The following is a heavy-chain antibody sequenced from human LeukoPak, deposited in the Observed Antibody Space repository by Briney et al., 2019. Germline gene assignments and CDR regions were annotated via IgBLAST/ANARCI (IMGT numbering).Heavy chain of an antibody. CDR3: ARGPPDFYNSGSYYNGYNWFDS. CDR2: ISAYNGNA. D-gene: IGHD3-10*01. CDR1: GYTFTSYG. Sequence: ASVKVSCKASGYTFTSYGISWVRQAPGQGLEWMGWISAYNGNANYAQKFQGRVTITADESTSTVYMELSSLRSEDTAVYYCARGPPDFYNSGSYYNGYNWFDSWGQGTLVTVSS. V-gene: IGHV1-18*01. J-gene: IGHJ5*01.